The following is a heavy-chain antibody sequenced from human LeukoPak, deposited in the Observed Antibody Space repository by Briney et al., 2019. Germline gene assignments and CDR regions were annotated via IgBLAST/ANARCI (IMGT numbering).Heavy chain of an antibody. CDR1: GGSISSSNYY. V-gene: IGHV4-39*07. CDR3: ARDSEDGLDY. D-gene: IGHD1-26*01. Sequence: SETLSLTCTVSGGSISSSNYYWGWIRQPPGKGLEWIGNIYYSGSTYYNPSLKSRVTISVDTSKNQFSLKVSSVTAADTAVYYCARDSEDGLDYWGQGTLVTVSS. CDR2: IYYSGST. J-gene: IGHJ4*02.